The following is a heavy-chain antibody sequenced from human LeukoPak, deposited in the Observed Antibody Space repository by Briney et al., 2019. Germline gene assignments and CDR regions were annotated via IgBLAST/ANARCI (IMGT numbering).Heavy chain of an antibody. D-gene: IGHD3-10*01. CDR1: GFTFSSYW. Sequence: GGSLRLSCAASGFTFSSYWMSWVRQAPGKGLEWVANIKQDGSEKYYVDSVKGRFTITRDNAKNSPYLQMNSLRAEDTAVYYCARDPITMVRGVMYYYYGMDVWGQGTTVTVSS. CDR2: IKQDGSEK. V-gene: IGHV3-7*03. J-gene: IGHJ6*02. CDR3: ARDPITMVRGVMYYYYGMDV.